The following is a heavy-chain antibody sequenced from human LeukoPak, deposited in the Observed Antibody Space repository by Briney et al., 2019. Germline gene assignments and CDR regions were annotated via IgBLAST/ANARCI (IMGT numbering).Heavy chain of an antibody. CDR2: INHSGST. D-gene: IGHD2-2*01. J-gene: IGHJ5*02. V-gene: IGHV4-34*01. Sequence: SETLSLTCAVYGGSFSVYYWSWIRQPPGKGLEWIGEINHSGSTNYNPSLKSRVTISVDTSKNQLSLKLSSVTVADTAVYYCARVEYQLLYNWFDPWGQGTLVTVSS. CDR1: GGSFSVYY. CDR3: ARVEYQLLYNWFDP.